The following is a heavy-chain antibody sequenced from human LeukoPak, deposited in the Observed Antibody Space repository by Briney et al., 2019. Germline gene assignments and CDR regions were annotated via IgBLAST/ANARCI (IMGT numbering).Heavy chain of an antibody. V-gene: IGHV1-46*01. CDR3: ARGDIVATIGGSFDY. CDR1: GYTFTCYY. J-gene: IGHJ4*02. Sequence: ASVKVSCKASGYTFTCYYMHWVRQAPGQGLEWMGIINPSGGSTSYAQKFQGRVTMTRDMSTSTVYMELSSLRSEDTAVYYCARGDIVATIGGSFDYWGQGTLVTVSS. D-gene: IGHD5-12*01. CDR2: INPSGGST.